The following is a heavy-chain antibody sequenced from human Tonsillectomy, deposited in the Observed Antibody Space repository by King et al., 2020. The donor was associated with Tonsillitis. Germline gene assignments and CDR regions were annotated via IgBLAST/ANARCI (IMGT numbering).Heavy chain of an antibody. CDR2: ITSSGSKI. V-gene: IGHV3-48*03. CDR1: GFTFSSYE. J-gene: IGHJ6*02. D-gene: IGHD3-22*01. Sequence: VQLVESGGGLVQPGVSLKLSCAASGFTFSSYEMNWVRQAPGKGLEWVSYITSSGSKIYYADSVKGRFTISSDNAKNTLSLQMNSLRAEDTAVYYCARENSSSGFYYYGMDVWGQGTTVTVSS. CDR3: ARENSSSGFYYYGMDV.